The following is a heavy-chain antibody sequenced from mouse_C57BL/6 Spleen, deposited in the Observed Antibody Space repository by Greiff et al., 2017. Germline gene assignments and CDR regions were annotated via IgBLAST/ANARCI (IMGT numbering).Heavy chain of an antibody. CDR2: IDPSDSET. CDR3: ARYYYGSSHWYFDV. D-gene: IGHD1-1*01. J-gene: IGHJ1*03. CDR1: GYTFTSYW. Sequence: QVQLQQPGAELVRPGSSVKLSCKASGYTFTSYWMHWVKQRPIQGLEWIGNIDPSDSETHYNQKFKDKASLTVDKSSSTAYMQLSSLTSEDSAVYYCARYYYGSSHWYFDVWGTGTTVTVSS. V-gene: IGHV1-52*01.